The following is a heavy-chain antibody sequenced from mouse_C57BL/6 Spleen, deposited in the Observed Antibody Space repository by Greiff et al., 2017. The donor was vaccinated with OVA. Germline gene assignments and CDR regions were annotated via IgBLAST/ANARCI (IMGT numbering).Heavy chain of an antibody. J-gene: IGHJ2*01. CDR1: GFNFTDDY. CDR3: TRLFDY. Sequence: EVQLVESVAELVRPGASVKLSCTASGFNFTDDYMHWVKQRPEQGLEWIGWIDPENGDTEYASKFQGKATITADTSSNTAYLQLSSLTSEDTAVYYCTRLFDYWGQGTTLTVSS. V-gene: IGHV14-4*01. CDR2: IDPENGDT.